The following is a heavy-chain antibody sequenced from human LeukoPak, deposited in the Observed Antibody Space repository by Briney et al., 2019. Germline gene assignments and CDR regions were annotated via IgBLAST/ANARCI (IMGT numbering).Heavy chain of an antibody. Sequence: SVKVSCKASGGTFSSYAISWVRQAPGQGLEWMGGIIPIFGTANYAQKFQGRVTITADESTSTAYMELSSLRSEDTAVYYCARDPNDFWSGDYYYYMDVWGKGTTVTVSS. D-gene: IGHD3-3*01. CDR1: GGTFSSYA. J-gene: IGHJ6*03. CDR2: IIPIFGTA. V-gene: IGHV1-69*13. CDR3: ARDPNDFWSGDYYYYMDV.